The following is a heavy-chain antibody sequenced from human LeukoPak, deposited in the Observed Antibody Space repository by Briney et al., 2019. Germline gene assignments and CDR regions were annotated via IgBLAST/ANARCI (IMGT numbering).Heavy chain of an antibody. Sequence: ASVKVSCKASGGTFSSYAISWVRQAPGQGLEWMRGTIPIFGTANYAQKFQGRVTITADESTSTAYMELSSLRSEDTAVYYCARVSDYIGNWFDPWGQGTLVTVSS. D-gene: IGHD4-11*01. CDR2: TIPIFGTA. V-gene: IGHV1-69*13. CDR3: ARVSDYIGNWFDP. J-gene: IGHJ5*02. CDR1: GGTFSSYA.